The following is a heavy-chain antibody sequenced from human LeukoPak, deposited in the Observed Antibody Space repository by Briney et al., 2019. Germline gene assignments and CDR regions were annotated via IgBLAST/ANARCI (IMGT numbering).Heavy chain of an antibody. D-gene: IGHD2-15*01. V-gene: IGHV5-51*01. CDR1: GYSINNYW. Sequence: GESLQISCKGSGYSINNYWIGWVRQMPGKGLEWMGIIYPADSDIGYSPSFQGQVTISADKSISTVYLQWSSLKASDTAMYYCARQEYCSGGSCYTWFDPWGQGTLVTVSS. CDR2: IYPADSDI. CDR3: ARQEYCSGGSCYTWFDP. J-gene: IGHJ5*02.